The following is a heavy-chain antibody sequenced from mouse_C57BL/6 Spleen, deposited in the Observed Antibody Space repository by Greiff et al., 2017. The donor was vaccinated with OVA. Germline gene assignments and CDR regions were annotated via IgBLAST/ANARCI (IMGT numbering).Heavy chain of an antibody. J-gene: IGHJ2*01. D-gene: IGHD3-2*02. CDR2: IDPSDSYT. Sequence: QVQLKQPGAELVMPGASVKLSCKASGYTFTSYWMHWVKQRPGQGLEWIGEIDPSDSYTNYNQKFKGKSTLTVAKSSSTAYMQLSSLTSEDSAVYYCARSSDSSGSFDYWGQGTTLTVSS. V-gene: IGHV1-69*01. CDR1: GYTFTSYW. CDR3: ARSSDSSGSFDY.